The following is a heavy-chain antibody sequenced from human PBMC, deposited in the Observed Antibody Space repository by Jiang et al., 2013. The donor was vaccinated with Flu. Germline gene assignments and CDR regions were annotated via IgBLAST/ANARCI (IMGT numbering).Heavy chain of an antibody. CDR2: ISSSGSYT. CDR1: GFTFSDYY. Sequence: GGLVKPGGSLRLSCATSGFTFSDYYMNWIRQAPGKGLEWVSYISSSGSYTNYADSVKGRFTISRDNAKNSLYLLMNSLRAEDTAVYYCARRYCNGGSCYPMTFDYWGQGTLVTVSS. CDR3: ARRYCNGGSCYPMTFDY. J-gene: IGHJ4*02. D-gene: IGHD2-15*01. V-gene: IGHV3-11*06.